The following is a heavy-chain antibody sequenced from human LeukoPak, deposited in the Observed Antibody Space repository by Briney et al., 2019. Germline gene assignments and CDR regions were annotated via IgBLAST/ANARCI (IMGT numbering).Heavy chain of an antibody. CDR1: GFTFSDYY. J-gene: IGHJ4*02. CDR2: ISSSSSYT. Sequence: PGGSLRLSCAASGFTFSDYYMSWIRQAPGKGLEWVSFISSSSSYTNYADSVKGRFTISRDNAKNSLYLQMNSLRAEDTAVYYCARGGADYVIGYWGQGTLVTVSS. CDR3: ARGGADYVIGY. D-gene: IGHD4-17*01. V-gene: IGHV3-11*06.